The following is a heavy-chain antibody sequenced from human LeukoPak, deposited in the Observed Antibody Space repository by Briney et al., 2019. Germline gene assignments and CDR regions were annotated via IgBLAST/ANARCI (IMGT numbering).Heavy chain of an antibody. D-gene: IGHD6-25*01. CDR2: IYYSGST. CDR1: GGSISSYY. J-gene: IGHJ3*02. CDR3: ARGFPAGAFDI. V-gene: IGHV4-59*01. Sequence: SETLSLTCTVSGGSISSYYWSWIRQPPGKGLEWIGYIYYSGSTNYNPSLKSRVTISVDTSKNQFSLKLSSVTAADTAVYYCARGFPAGAFDIWGQGTMVTVSS.